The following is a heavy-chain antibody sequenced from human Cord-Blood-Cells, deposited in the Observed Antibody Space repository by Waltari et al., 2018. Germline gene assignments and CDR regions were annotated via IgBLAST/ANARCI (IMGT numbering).Heavy chain of an antibody. D-gene: IGHD2-2*01. CDR3: ARQGPSCYDY. CDR2: IYYSGGT. V-gene: IGHV4-39*01. Sequence: QLQLQESGPGLVKPSETLSLTCTVSGGSISSSSYYWGWIRQPPGKGLEWIGSIYYSGGTSYNPSLKSRVTISVDTSKNQFSLKLSSVTAADTAVYYCARQGPSCYDYWGQGTLVTVSS. CDR1: GGSISSSSYY. J-gene: IGHJ4*02.